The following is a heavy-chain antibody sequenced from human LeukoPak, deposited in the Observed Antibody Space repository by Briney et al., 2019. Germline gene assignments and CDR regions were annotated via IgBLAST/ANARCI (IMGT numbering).Heavy chain of an antibody. CDR3: ARVGGYSHKD. CDR1: GGSISSYY. J-gene: IGHJ4*02. V-gene: IGHV4-59*01. Sequence: PSETLSLTCTVWGGSISSYYWSWIRQPPGKGLEWSGYIYYSGSTNYNPSLKSRVTISVDTSKNQFSLKLTSVTAADTAVYYCARVGGYSHKDWGQGNLVTVSS. CDR2: IYYSGST. D-gene: IGHD5-18*01.